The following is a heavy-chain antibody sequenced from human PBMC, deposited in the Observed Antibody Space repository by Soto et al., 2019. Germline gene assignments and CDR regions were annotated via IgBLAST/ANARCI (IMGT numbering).Heavy chain of an antibody. CDR1: GFTFSSYA. D-gene: IGHD2-2*01. CDR2: ISYDGSNK. CDR3: ARDRGSKSYYYYGMDV. V-gene: IGHV3-30-3*01. J-gene: IGHJ6*02. Sequence: LRLSCAASGFTFSSYAMHWVRQAPGKGLEWVAVISYDGSNKYYADSVKGRFTISRDNSKNTLYVQMNSLRAEDTAVYYCARDRGSKSYYYYGMDVWGQGTTVTVSS.